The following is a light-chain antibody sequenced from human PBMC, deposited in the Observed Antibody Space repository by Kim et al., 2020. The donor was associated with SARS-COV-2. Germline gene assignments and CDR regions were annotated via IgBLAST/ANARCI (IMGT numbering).Light chain of an antibody. CDR1: QTINNR. CDR2: DAT. CDR3: QQSNDWPPLT. J-gene: IGKJ1*01. V-gene: IGKV3-15*01. Sequence: SPGERAAPSCRASQTINNRLVWYQHNPGQAPRLLIYDATTRATGVPARFVGSGSETDFTLTISSLQSEDFAVYYCQQSNDWPPLTFGQGTKVDIK.